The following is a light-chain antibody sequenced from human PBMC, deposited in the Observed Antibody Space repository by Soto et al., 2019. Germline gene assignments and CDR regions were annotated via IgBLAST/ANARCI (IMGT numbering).Light chain of an antibody. CDR1: QSIDTY. CDR3: QQSHSTHYT. CDR2: AAS. Sequence: DIQMTQSPSSLSASFGDRVTLTCRASQSIDTYLNWYQQKPGTAPKLLMYAASTLHSGVPSRFSGSGSGTDFTLTISSLQREDFATYFCQQSHSTHYTFGHGTKLEI. J-gene: IGKJ2*01. V-gene: IGKV1-39*01.